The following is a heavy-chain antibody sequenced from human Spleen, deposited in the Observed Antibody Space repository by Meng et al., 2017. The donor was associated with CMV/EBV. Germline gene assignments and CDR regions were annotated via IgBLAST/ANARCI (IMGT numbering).Heavy chain of an antibody. J-gene: IGHJ5*02. CDR2: INHSGST. D-gene: IGHD2-8*01. Sequence: AVYGGSFSGSSWSWVRQSPGKGLEWIGEINHSGSTNYNPSLRSRVTISIDTSKNQFSLNLNSMTAADTAIYFCARVWRLMSRYNWFDPWGQGTLVTSPQ. CDR1: GGSFSGSS. V-gene: IGHV4-34*01. CDR3: ARVWRLMSRYNWFDP.